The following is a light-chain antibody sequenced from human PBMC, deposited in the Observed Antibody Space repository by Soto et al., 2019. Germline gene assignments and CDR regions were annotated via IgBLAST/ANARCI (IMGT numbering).Light chain of an antibody. CDR2: WAS. J-gene: IGKJ1*01. V-gene: IGKV4-1*01. CDR3: QQYFVTPLT. Sequence: VRSKFTDTMAVSLGERATINCKSSQSVLYSSNNKNSLAWYQQKPGQPPKLLIYWASTRESGVPDRFSGSGSGTDFTLTISSLQAEDMTVYYSQQYFVTPLTFGQGTKVDIK. CDR1: QSVLYSSNNKNS.